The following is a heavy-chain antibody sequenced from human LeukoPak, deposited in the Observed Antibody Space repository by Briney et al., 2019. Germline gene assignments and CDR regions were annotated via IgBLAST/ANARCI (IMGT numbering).Heavy chain of an antibody. V-gene: IGHV5-51*01. CDR2: IYPGDSDT. CDR3: ARYYCSSTSCYGFDY. D-gene: IGHD2-2*01. Sequence: GGYLRLSCKGSGYSFTSYWIGWVRQMPGKGLEWMGIIYPGDSDTRYSPSFQGQVTISADKSISTAYLQWSSLKASATAMYYCARYYCSSTSCYGFDYWGQGTLVTVSS. J-gene: IGHJ4*02. CDR1: GYSFTSYW.